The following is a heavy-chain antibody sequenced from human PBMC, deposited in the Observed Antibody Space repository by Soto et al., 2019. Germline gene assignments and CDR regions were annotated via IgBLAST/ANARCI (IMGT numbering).Heavy chain of an antibody. V-gene: IGHV3-21*01. Sequence: EVQLVESGGGLVKPGGSLRLSCAASGFTFSSYSMNWVRQAPGKGLEGVSSISSSSSYIYYADSVKGRFTISRDNAKNSLYLQMNSLRAEDTAVYYCAREAAVAGYYYYGMDVWGQGTTVTVSS. J-gene: IGHJ6*02. CDR2: ISSSSSYI. CDR3: AREAAVAGYYYYGMDV. CDR1: GFTFSSYS. D-gene: IGHD6-19*01.